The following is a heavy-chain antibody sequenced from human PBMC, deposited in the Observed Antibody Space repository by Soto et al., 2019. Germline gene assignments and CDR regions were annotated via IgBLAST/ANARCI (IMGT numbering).Heavy chain of an antibody. J-gene: IGHJ3*02. D-gene: IGHD2-8*02. CDR2: IYYSGST. CDR3: ARELEGGVFDI. CDR1: GGSITSGDYS. V-gene: IGHV4-30-4*01. Sequence: SETLSLTCTVSGGSITSGDYSWSWIRQPPGKGLEWIGYIYYSGSTYYNPSLKSRVTISVDTSKNQFSLKLSSVTAADTAVYHCARELEGGVFDICGRGTLLIVS.